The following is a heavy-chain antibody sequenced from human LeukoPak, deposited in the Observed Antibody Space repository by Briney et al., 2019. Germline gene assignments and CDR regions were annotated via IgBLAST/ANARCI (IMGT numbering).Heavy chain of an antibody. J-gene: IGHJ6*03. D-gene: IGHD6-13*01. V-gene: IGHV1-2*02. CDR3: ASSPAAGTRYYYYMDV. CDR1: GYTFTGYY. Sequence: GASVKVSCKASGYTFTGYYMHWVRQAPGQGLEWMGWINPNSGGTNYAQKFQGRVTMTRDTSISTAYMELSRLRSDDTAVYYCASSPAAGTRYYYYMDVWGKGTTVTVSS. CDR2: INPNSGGT.